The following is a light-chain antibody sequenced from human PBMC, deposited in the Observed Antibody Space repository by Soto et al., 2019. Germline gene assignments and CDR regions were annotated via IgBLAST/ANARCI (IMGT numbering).Light chain of an antibody. Sequence: EIVLTQSTGTLSLSPGERATLSCRASQSVSSSFLAWYQQKPGQAPRLLIYGASSRATGIPDRFSGSWSGTDFTLTISRLEPEDFAVYYCQQYGSSPWTFGQGTKVEIK. V-gene: IGKV3-20*01. CDR2: GAS. J-gene: IGKJ1*01. CDR1: QSVSSSF. CDR3: QQYGSSPWT.